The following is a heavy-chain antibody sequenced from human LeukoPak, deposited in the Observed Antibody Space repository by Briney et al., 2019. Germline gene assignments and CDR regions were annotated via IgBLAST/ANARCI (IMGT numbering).Heavy chain of an antibody. Sequence: GGSLRLSCAASGFAVSTSYINWVRQAPGRGLEWVSVIYSSGSAFYADSVEGRFIVSRDSSKNTLYLQMNSLRAEDTAVYYCARDSHYDSWTGYSDSWGQGTLVTVSS. CDR2: IYSSGSA. J-gene: IGHJ4*02. CDR1: GFAVSTSY. CDR3: ARDSHYDSWTGYSDS. V-gene: IGHV3-66*01. D-gene: IGHD3/OR15-3a*01.